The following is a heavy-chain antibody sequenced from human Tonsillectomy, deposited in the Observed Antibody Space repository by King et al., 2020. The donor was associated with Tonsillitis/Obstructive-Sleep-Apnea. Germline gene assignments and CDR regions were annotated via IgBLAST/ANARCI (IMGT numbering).Heavy chain of an antibody. Sequence: VQLVESGGGLVQPGRSLRLSCTASGLTFGDYAMSWVRQAPGKGLEWVGFIRSKAHGGTTEYAASVKGRFTISRDDSKSIAYLQMNSLKTEDTAVYYCTRVVGATGYYYYYYGMDVWGQGTTVTVSS. J-gene: IGHJ6*02. V-gene: IGHV3-49*04. D-gene: IGHD1-26*01. CDR3: TRVVGATGYYYYYYGMDV. CDR1: GLTFGDYA. CDR2: IRSKAHGGTT.